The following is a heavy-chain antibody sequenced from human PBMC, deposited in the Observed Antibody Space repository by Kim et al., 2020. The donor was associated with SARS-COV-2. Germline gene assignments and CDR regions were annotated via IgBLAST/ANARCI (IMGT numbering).Heavy chain of an antibody. D-gene: IGHD6-6*01. J-gene: IGHJ4*02. V-gene: IGHV3-30*01. Sequence: SYADAVKGRFTISRDNSKNTPDLQMNILRAEDTAVYYCARGWQLGIDSWGQGTLVTVSS. CDR3: ARGWQLGIDS.